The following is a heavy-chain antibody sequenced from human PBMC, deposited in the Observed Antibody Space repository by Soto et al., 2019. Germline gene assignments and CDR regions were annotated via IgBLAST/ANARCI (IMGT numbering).Heavy chain of an antibody. J-gene: IGHJ5*02. CDR3: ARGSYNIRGSSWLNWFDP. D-gene: IGHD6-13*01. Sequence: TSETLSLTCAVSGGSISSGGYSWSWIRQPPGKGLEWIGYIYQSVTTYYNPSLKSRVTISVDRSKNQFSLKLSSVTAADSAVYYCARGSYNIRGSSWLNWFDPWGQGTLVTVSS. CDR1: GGSISSGGYS. V-gene: IGHV4-30-2*01. CDR2: IYQSVTT.